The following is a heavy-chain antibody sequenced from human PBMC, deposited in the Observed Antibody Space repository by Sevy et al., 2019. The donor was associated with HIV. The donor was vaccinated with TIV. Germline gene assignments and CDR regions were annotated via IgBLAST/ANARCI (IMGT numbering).Heavy chain of an antibody. V-gene: IGHV5-51*01. D-gene: IGHD6-19*01. CDR2: IYTTDSDA. CDR1: GYSFTSSW. Sequence: GESLKISCKASGYSFTSSWIGWVRQMPGKGLERMGIIYTTDSDARYSPSFEGQVTISVDKSIGTAYLQWSSLKASDTAIYYCARRGASGGWYHFDYWGQGTLVTVSS. CDR3: ARRGASGGWYHFDY. J-gene: IGHJ4*02.